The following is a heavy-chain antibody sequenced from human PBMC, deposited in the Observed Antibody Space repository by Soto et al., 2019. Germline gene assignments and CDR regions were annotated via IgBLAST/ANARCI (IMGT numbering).Heavy chain of an antibody. V-gene: IGHV2-5*02. CDR3: AHKGGRGAGMDV. CDR1: GFSLSSSGVG. Sequence: QITLKESGPTLVKPTQTLTLTCTFSGFSLSSSGVGVGWIRQPPGKAPEWLALIYWDEAKRYSPSLKTRLTITKDTSTNEVVLTMTNMDPVDTGTYYCAHKGGRGAGMDVWGQGTTVTVSS. CDR2: IYWDEAK. J-gene: IGHJ6*02. D-gene: IGHD2-15*01.